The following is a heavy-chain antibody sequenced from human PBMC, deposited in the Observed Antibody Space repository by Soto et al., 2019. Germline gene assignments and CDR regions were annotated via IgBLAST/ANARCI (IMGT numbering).Heavy chain of an antibody. J-gene: IGHJ3*02. Sequence: PGGSLRLSCEGSGFTFGSYWMTWVRQAPGKGPEWVANIKRDGSNKSYLDSVRGRFTISRDNAKNSLYLQMSSLRAEDTALYYCARDVSPGSSSLYLDAFDIWGQGTMVTVSS. V-gene: IGHV3-7*05. D-gene: IGHD6-13*01. CDR3: ARDVSPGSSSLYLDAFDI. CDR1: GFTFGSYW. CDR2: IKRDGSNK.